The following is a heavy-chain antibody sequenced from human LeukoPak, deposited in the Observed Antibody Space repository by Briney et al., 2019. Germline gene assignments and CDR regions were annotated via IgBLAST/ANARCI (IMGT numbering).Heavy chain of an antibody. J-gene: IGHJ1*01. CDR1: GFTVSSNC. V-gene: IGHV3-53*01. D-gene: IGHD6-19*01. CDR2: LCSGGST. CDR3: AKVDIAVAGNSEYFQH. Sequence: PGGSLRLSCAASGFTVSSNCMTWVRQAPGMGLEWVSVLCSGGSTYHADSVKGRFTISTDNSKNTLYLQMNSLRAEDTAVYYCAKVDIAVAGNSEYFQHWGQGTLVTVSS.